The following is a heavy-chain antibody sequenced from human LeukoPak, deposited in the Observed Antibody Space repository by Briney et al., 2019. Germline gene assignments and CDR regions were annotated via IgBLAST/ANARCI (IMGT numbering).Heavy chain of an antibody. Sequence: GRSLRLSCAASGFTFSSYGMHWVRQAPGKGLEWVAVISYDGSNKYYADSVKGRFTISRDNSKNTLYLQMNSLRAEDTAVYYCAKDLQPIYYYYGMDVWGQGTTVTVSS. D-gene: IGHD4-11*01. J-gene: IGHJ6*02. CDR3: AKDLQPIYYYYGMDV. V-gene: IGHV3-30*18. CDR1: GFTFSSYG. CDR2: ISYDGSNK.